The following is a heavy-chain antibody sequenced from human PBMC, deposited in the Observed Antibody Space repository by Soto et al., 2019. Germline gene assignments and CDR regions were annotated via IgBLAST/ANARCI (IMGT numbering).Heavy chain of an antibody. V-gene: IGHV3-33*01. J-gene: IGHJ5*02. CDR1: GFPFGSHG. D-gene: IGHD6-13*01. Sequence: QVQVVESGGGVVQPGRSLRLSCEASGFPFGSHGMHWVRQAPGKGLEWVAFIWYDGSHKDYAASVRGRFTISRDDSKNTLYLQMDNLRGEDTAIYYCARDVAATGAAKWLDPWGQGTLVRVSS. CDR3: ARDVAATGAAKWLDP. CDR2: IWYDGSHK.